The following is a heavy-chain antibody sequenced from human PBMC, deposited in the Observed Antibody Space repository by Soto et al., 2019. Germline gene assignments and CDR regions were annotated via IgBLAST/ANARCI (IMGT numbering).Heavy chain of an antibody. V-gene: IGHV4-59*12. D-gene: IGHD1-1*01. CDR1: GASISSYF. Sequence: SETLSLTFTVAGASISSYFWSWIRQPPGKGLEWIGYIHDSETTNYNPSLKSRVTMSVDKSNNHFSLNLRSVTAADTAVYYCASKPSNWNTWMIYWGPGIQVTVS. J-gene: IGHJ4*02. CDR3: ASKPSNWNTWMIY. CDR2: IHDSETT.